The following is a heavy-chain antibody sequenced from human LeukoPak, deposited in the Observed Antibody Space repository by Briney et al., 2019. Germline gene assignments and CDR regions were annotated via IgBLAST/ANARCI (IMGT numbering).Heavy chain of an antibody. CDR3: AREAGITGTANFDY. V-gene: IGHV3-48*03. CDR1: GSTFINYE. D-gene: IGHD1-7*01. J-gene: IGHJ4*02. Sequence: GGSLGLSWAAGGSTFINYEINGLRQARGRGGEWVSYISSSGSTIYYADSVKGRFTISGDNAKNSLYLQMTSLRAEDTAVYYCAREAGITGTANFDYWGQGTLVTVSS. CDR2: ISSSGSTI.